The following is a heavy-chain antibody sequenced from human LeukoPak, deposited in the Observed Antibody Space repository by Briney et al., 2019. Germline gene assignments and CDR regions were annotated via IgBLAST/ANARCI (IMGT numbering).Heavy chain of an antibody. CDR3: ARHRDLTVRFLEWLLPEDYYFDY. V-gene: IGHV4-39*01. CDR2: IYYSGST. D-gene: IGHD3-3*01. CDR1: GGSISSSSYY. Sequence: RSSETLSLTCTVSGGSISSSSYYWGWIRQPPGKGLEWIGSIYYSGSTYYNPSLKSRVTISVDTSKNQFSLKLSSVTAADTAVYYCARHRDLTVRFLEWLLPEDYYFDYWGQGTLVTVSS. J-gene: IGHJ4*02.